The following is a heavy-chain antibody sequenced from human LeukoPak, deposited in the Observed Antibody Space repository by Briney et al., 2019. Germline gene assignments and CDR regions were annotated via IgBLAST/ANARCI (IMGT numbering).Heavy chain of an antibody. CDR1: GDSISSSSYY. Sequence: SETLSLTCTVSGDSISSSSYYWGWIRQPPGKGLEWIGSIYYSGSTYYNPSLKSRVTISVDTSKNQFSLKLSSVTAADTAVYYCARDTNGFDYWGQGTLVTVSS. J-gene: IGHJ4*02. D-gene: IGHD2-8*01. V-gene: IGHV4-39*02. CDR2: IYYSGST. CDR3: ARDTNGFDY.